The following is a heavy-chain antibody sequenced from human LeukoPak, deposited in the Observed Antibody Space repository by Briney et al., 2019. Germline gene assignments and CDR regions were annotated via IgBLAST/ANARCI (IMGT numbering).Heavy chain of an antibody. V-gene: IGHV1-46*01. CDR1: GYTFTSYY. D-gene: IGHD1-26*01. Sequence: ASVKVSCKASGYTFTSYYLHWVRQAPGQGLEWMGVINPSGGSTSYAQKLQGRVTMTRDTSTSTVHMELSSLRSEDTAVYYCARDHVPGYVGIDYWGQGTLVTVSS. J-gene: IGHJ4*02. CDR2: INPSGGST. CDR3: ARDHVPGYVGIDY.